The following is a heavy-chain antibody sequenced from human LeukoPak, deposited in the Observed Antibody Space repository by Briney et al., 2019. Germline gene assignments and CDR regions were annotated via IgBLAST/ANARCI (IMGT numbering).Heavy chain of an antibody. V-gene: IGHV1-69*13. Sequence: SVKVSCKASGGTFSSYAISWVRQAPGQGLEWMGGIIPIFGTANYAQKFRGRVTITADESTSTAYMELSSLRSEDTAVYYCARRAGIVATTEYYYYYGMDVWGQGTTVTVSS. CDR2: IIPIFGTA. CDR1: GGTFSSYA. D-gene: IGHD5-12*01. J-gene: IGHJ6*02. CDR3: ARRAGIVATTEYYYYYGMDV.